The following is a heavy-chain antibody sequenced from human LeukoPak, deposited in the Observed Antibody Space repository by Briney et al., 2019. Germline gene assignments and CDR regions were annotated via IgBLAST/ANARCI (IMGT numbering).Heavy chain of an antibody. CDR3: AGGSDSSGYYYDY. CDR2: IYYSGST. Sequence: SETLSLTCAVSGGSISSCGYYWSWIRQHPGKGLEWIGYIYYSGSTYYNPSLKSRVTISVDTSKNQFSLKLSSVTAADTAVYYCAGGSDSSGYYYDYWGQGTLVTVSS. V-gene: IGHV4-31*11. CDR1: GGSISSCGYY. D-gene: IGHD3-22*01. J-gene: IGHJ4*02.